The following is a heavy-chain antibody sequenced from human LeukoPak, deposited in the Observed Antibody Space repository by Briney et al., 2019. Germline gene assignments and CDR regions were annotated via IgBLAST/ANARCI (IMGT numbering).Heavy chain of an antibody. D-gene: IGHD3-10*01. V-gene: IGHV2-70*04. CDR2: IDWDDDK. CDR1: GFSLSTSGMR. Sequence: SGPALVKPTQTLTLTCTFSGFSLSTSGMRASWIRQPPGKALEWLARIDWDDDKFYSTSLKTRLTISKDTSKNQVVPTMTNMDPVDTATYYCARHGSGSYHYFDYWGQGTLVTVSS. CDR3: ARHGSGSYHYFDY. J-gene: IGHJ4*02.